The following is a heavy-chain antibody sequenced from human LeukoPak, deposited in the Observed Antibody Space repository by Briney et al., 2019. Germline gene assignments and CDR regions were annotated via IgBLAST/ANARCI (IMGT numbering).Heavy chain of an antibody. V-gene: IGHV4-59*01. CDR1: GGSISIYY. D-gene: IGHD3-10*01. CDR3: ARGWYGSGSYFDI. Sequence: SETLSLTCTVSGGSISIYYWSWIRQPPGKGLEWIGYIYYSGSTNYNPSLKSRVTISVDTSKNQFSLKLSSVTAADTAVYYCARGWYGSGSYFDIWGQGTMVTVSS. CDR2: IYYSGST. J-gene: IGHJ3*02.